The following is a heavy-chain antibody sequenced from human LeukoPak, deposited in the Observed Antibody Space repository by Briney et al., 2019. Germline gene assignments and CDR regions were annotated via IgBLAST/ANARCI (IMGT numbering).Heavy chain of an antibody. CDR1: GFTFSGYA. CDR2: ISGSGSST. Sequence: GGSLRLSCAASGFTFSGYAMTWVRQAPGKGLEWVSTISGSGSSTYYADSMKGRFTISRDNSNNTLYLQMNSLRAEDTAVYYCAKYPAQVVMYVDYWGQGTLVTVSS. CDR3: AKYPAQVVMYVDY. V-gene: IGHV3-23*01. D-gene: IGHD3-22*01. J-gene: IGHJ4*02.